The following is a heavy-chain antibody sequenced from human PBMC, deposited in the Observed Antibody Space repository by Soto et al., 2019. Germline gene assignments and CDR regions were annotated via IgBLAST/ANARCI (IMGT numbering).Heavy chain of an antibody. CDR3: ASRITTFN. CDR2: ISGHGIST. D-gene: IGHD1-1*01. CDR1: GFTFSTYA. Sequence: EVQLLESGGTLVQPGGSLRLSCAASGFTFSTYAMSWARQAPGKGLEWVSAISGHGISTYYADSVKGRFTISRDNSKHTLFLQMNSLRAEDTAIYYCASRITTFNWGQGTLVTVSS. V-gene: IGHV3-23*01. J-gene: IGHJ4*02.